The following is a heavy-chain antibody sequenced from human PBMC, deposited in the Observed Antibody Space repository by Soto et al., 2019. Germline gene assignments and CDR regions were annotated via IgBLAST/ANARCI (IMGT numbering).Heavy chain of an antibody. J-gene: IGHJ4*02. CDR3: AESYSSGWEIDY. CDR2: ISYDGSNK. CDR1: GFTFSSYA. D-gene: IGHD6-19*01. Sequence: GGSLRLSCAASGFTFSSYAMHWVRQAPGKGLEWVAVISYDGSNKYYADSVKGRFTISRDNSKNTLYLQMNSLRAEDTAVYYCAESYSSGWEIDYWGQGTLVTVSS. V-gene: IGHV3-30-3*01.